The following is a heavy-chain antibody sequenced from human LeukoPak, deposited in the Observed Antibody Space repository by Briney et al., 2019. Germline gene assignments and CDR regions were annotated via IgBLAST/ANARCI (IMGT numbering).Heavy chain of an antibody. CDR3: AREGTSSSWYGVDY. D-gene: IGHD6-13*01. CDR2: IYHSGST. CDR1: GGSISSGGYS. Sequence: SETLSLTCAVSGGSISSGGYSWSWIRQPPGKGLEWIGYIYHSGSTYYNPSLKSRVTISVDRSKNQFSLKLSSVTAADTAVYYCAREGTSSSWYGVDYWGQGTLVTVSS. J-gene: IGHJ4*02. V-gene: IGHV4-30-2*01.